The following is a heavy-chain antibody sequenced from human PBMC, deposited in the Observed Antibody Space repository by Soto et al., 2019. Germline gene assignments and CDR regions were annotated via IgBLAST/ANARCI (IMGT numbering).Heavy chain of an antibody. V-gene: IGHV3-21*01. D-gene: IGHD3-3*01. CDR2: ISSSSSYI. Sequence: GGSLRLSCAASGFTFSNYNMNWVRQAPGKGLEWVTSISSSSSYIYYADSVKGRFTISRDNAKNSLFLQMNSLRAEDTAVYYCARDHQPITIFGVVLPMDVWGKGTTGTVSS. J-gene: IGHJ6*03. CDR3: ARDHQPITIFGVVLPMDV. CDR1: GFTFSNYN.